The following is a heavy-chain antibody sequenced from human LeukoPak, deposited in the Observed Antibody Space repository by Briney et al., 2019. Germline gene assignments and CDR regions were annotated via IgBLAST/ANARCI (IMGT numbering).Heavy chain of an antibody. CDR3: ARDTSYYSSSSTGFDY. J-gene: IGHJ4*02. Sequence: GSLRLSCAASGFTFSSYGMHWVRQAPGKGLEWVAGIWYDGSNKYYADSVKGRFTISRDNSKNTLYLQMNSLRAEDTAVYYCARDTSYYSSSSTGFDYWGQGTLVTVSS. V-gene: IGHV3-33*01. D-gene: IGHD6-6*01. CDR2: IWYDGSNK. CDR1: GFTFSSYG.